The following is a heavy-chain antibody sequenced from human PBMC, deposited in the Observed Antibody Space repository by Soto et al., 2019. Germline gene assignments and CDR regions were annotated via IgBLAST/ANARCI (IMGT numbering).Heavy chain of an antibody. CDR2: INSDGSST. CDR3: ARAVDASGSYSFDS. J-gene: IGHJ4*02. D-gene: IGHD3-10*01. Sequence: GGSLRLSCAASGFTFSSYWIHWVRQAPGKGLVWVSRINSDGSSTSYADSVKGRFTISRDNAKNTLYLQMNSLRAEDTGVYYCARAVDASGSYSFDSWGQGTLVTVSS. V-gene: IGHV3-74*01. CDR1: GFTFSSYW.